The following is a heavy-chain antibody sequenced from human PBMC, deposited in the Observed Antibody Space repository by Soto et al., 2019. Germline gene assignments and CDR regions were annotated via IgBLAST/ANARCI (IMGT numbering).Heavy chain of an antibody. CDR2: ISYDGSNK. Sequence: QVQLVESGGGVVQPGRSLRLSCAASGFTFSSYAMHWVRQAPGKGLEWVAVISYDGSNKYYAGSVKGRFTISRDNSKNTLDPQMNSLRAEVTDVYYCARDDSDSSTFDYWGQGTLVTVSS. V-gene: IGHV3-30-3*01. CDR3: ARDDSDSSTFDY. CDR1: GFTFSSYA. J-gene: IGHJ4*02. D-gene: IGHD6-13*01.